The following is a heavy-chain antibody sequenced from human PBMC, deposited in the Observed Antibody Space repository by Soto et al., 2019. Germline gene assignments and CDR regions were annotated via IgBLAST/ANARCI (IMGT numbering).Heavy chain of an antibody. D-gene: IGHD2-15*01. V-gene: IGHV4-59*01. CDR2: IYYSGST. Sequence: SETLSLTCTVSGGSISSYYWSWIRQPPGKGLEWIGYIYYSGSTNYNPSLKSRVTISVDTSKNQFSLKLSSVTAADTAVYYCAREEGGDWFDPWGQGTLVTSPQ. J-gene: IGHJ5*02. CDR3: AREEGGDWFDP. CDR1: GGSISSYY.